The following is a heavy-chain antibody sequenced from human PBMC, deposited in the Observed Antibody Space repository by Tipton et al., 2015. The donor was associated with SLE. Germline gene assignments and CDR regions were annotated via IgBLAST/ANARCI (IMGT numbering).Heavy chain of an antibody. CDR2: ISGDGSST. J-gene: IGHJ3*02. CDR1: GFTFDDSD. D-gene: IGHD3-10*01. V-gene: IGHV3-43*02. CDR3: AKAEVGYGSGTAFDI. Sequence: QLVQSGGGVVQPGGSLRLSCAASGFTFDDSDMHCCRQPSGKGLEWVSVISGDGSSTYYADSVKGRFTISRNNIKNSLYLQMNSLRSEDTALYYCAKAEVGYGSGTAFDIWGQGILVTVSS.